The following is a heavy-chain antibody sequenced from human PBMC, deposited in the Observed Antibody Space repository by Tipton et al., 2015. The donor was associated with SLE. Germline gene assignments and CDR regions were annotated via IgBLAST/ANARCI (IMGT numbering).Heavy chain of an antibody. J-gene: IGHJ4*02. CDR1: NYSIRDGYY. D-gene: IGHD3-10*01. CDR3: ARRRVQGVIRTFDY. Sequence: TLSLTCTVSNYSIRDGYYWGWFRQSPGKGLEWLGSIYYSGSTNYNPSLRSRVTISVDTSKNQFSLKLTSVTAADTGVYYCARRRVQGVIRTFDYWGQGTLVTVSS. V-gene: IGHV4-38-2*02. CDR2: IYYSGST.